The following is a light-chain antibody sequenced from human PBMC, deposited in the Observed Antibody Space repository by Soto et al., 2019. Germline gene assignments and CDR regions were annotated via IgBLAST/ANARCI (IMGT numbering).Light chain of an antibody. J-gene: IGLJ3*02. CDR2: DVS. CDR1: SSDVGSYNY. Sequence: QSALTQPASVSGSPGQSITISCTGTSSDVGSYNYVSWYHQHPAKAPKLMIYDVSNRPSGVSNRFSGSKSGNTASLTISGLQSEDDADYYCSSYTTSSTRVFGGGTKLTVL. CDR3: SSYTTSSTRV. V-gene: IGLV2-14*01.